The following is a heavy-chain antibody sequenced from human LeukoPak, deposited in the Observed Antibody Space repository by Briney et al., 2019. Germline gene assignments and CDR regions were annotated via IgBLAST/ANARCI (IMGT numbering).Heavy chain of an antibody. CDR1: GFTVSSNY. CDR2: IFSGGTT. Sequence: GGSLRLSCAVSGFTVSSNYMRWVRQAPGKGLEWVSVIFSGGTTYYADSVKGRFTISRHNSENTLYLQMHSLRGEDTAVYYYARGMLGYRYGFDYWGQGTLVTVSS. V-gene: IGHV3-53*04. CDR3: ARGMLGYRYGFDY. J-gene: IGHJ4*02. D-gene: IGHD5-18*01.